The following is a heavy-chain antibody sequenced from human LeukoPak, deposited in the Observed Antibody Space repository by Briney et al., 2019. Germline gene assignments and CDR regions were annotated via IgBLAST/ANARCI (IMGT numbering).Heavy chain of an antibody. V-gene: IGHV4-31*03. J-gene: IGHJ3*02. CDR3: AREVSPTYYYDSSGWDI. CDR1: GGSISSGGYY. CDR2: IYYSGST. D-gene: IGHD3-22*01. Sequence: TLSLTCTVSGGSISSGGYYWSWIRQHPGKGLEWIGYIYYSGSTYYNPSLKSRVTISADTSKNQFSLKLSSVTAADTAVYYCAREVSPTYYYDSSGWDIWGQGTMVTVSS.